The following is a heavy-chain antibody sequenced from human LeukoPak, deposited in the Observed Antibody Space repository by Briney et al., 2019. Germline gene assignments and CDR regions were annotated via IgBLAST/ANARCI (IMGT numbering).Heavy chain of an antibody. CDR1: GFTFSDYY. J-gene: IGHJ4*02. V-gene: IGHV3-11*04. D-gene: IGHD2-2*01. Sequence: GGSLRLSCAASGFTFSDYYMSWIRQAPGKGLEWLSYNSNSGCTISYADSVKGRFTISRDIAKNSLYLQMNSLRAEDTAMYYCARLILPAANAIDYWGQGTLVTVSS. CDR3: ARLILPAANAIDY. CDR2: NSNSGCTI.